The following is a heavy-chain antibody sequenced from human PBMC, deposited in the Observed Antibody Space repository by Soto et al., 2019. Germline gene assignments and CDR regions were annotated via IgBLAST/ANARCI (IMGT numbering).Heavy chain of an antibody. J-gene: IGHJ5*02. D-gene: IGHD5-18*01. Sequence: SETLSLTCAVYGGSFSGYYWSWIRQPPGKGLEWIGEINHSGSTNYNPSLKSRVTISVDTSKNQISLKLTSVTAADTAMYYCARDRGYRSGSFGSWGQGVLVTVSS. CDR1: GGSFSGYY. CDR2: INHSGST. V-gene: IGHV4-34*01. CDR3: ARDRGYRSGSFGS.